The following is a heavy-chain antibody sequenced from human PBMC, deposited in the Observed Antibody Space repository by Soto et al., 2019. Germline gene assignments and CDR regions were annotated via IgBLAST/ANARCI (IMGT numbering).Heavy chain of an antibody. CDR2: IHSSSRYI. CDR1: GFSFSTYS. Sequence: EVQLVESGGGQVKPGGSLRLSCAASGFSFSTYSMNWVGQAPGKGLEWVSSIHSSSRYIYYADSVKGRFTISRDNDKNSLFLQMSSLRAEDTAVYYCARGSQNFWMREDAFDIWGQGTMVSVSS. J-gene: IGHJ3*02. CDR3: ARGSQNFWMREDAFDI. V-gene: IGHV3-21*01. D-gene: IGHD3-3*01.